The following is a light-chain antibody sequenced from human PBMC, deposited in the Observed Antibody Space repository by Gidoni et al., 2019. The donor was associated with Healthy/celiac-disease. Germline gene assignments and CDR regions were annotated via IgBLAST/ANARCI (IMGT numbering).Light chain of an antibody. Sequence: SSELTQDHAVSVSLGPTVRITCQGDSLSSYYASWYQQKPGQAPVLVIYGKNNRPSGIPDRFSGSSSGNTASLTITGAQAEDEADYYCNSRDSSGNHHVVFGGGTKLTVL. J-gene: IGLJ2*01. CDR1: SLSSYY. V-gene: IGLV3-19*01. CDR3: NSRDSSGNHHVV. CDR2: GKN.